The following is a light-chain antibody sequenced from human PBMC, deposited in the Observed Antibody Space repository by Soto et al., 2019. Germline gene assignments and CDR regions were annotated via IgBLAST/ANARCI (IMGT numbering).Light chain of an antibody. V-gene: IGKV3-20*01. CDR3: QQYGNSRT. J-gene: IGKJ1*01. CDR1: QSVSSSY. CDR2: GAS. Sequence: EIVLTQSPGTLSLSPGERATLSCRASQSVSSSYLAWYQHRPVQAPRLLIYGASLRATGIPDRFGGSGSGTVCTVTISSLEPEDGALYYCQQYGNSRTFGQGNKVEIK.